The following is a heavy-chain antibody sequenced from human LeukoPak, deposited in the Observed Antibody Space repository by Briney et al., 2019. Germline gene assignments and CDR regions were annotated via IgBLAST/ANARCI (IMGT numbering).Heavy chain of an antibody. CDR1: GGTFSSYA. CDR3: ASVTYYYDSSGSKGAFDI. CDR2: IIPIFGTA. V-gene: IGHV1-69*13. J-gene: IGHJ3*02. D-gene: IGHD3-22*01. Sequence: ASVKVSCKASGGTFSSYAISWVRQAPGQGLEWMGGIIPIFGTANYAQKFQGRVTITADESTSTAYMELSSLRSEDTAVYYCASVTYYYDSSGSKGAFDIWGQGTMVTVSS.